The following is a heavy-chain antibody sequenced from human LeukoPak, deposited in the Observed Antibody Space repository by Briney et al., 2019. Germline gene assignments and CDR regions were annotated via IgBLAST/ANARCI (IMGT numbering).Heavy chain of an antibody. Sequence: ETSETLSLTCAVSGGSISSSNWWSWVRQPPGKGLEWIGEIYHSGSTNYNPSLKSRVTISVDKSKNQFSLKLSSVTAADTAVYYCARDQEGSIAARPSHGYWGQGTLVTVSS. CDR1: GGSISSSNW. V-gene: IGHV4-4*02. D-gene: IGHD6-6*01. CDR3: ARDQEGSIAARPSHGY. CDR2: IYHSGST. J-gene: IGHJ4*02.